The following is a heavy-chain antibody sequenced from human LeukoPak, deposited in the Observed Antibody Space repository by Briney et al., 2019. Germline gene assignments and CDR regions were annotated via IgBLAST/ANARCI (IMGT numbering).Heavy chain of an antibody. CDR3: ARGPLAAAGAVFDY. D-gene: IGHD6-13*01. CDR2: IIPILGIA. Sequence: ASVKVSCKASGGTFSSYAISWVRQAPGQGLEWMGRIIPILGIANYAQKFQGRVTITADKSTSTAYMELSSLRSEDTAVYYCARGPLAAAGAVFDYWGQGTLVTVSS. V-gene: IGHV1-69*04. CDR1: GGTFSSYA. J-gene: IGHJ4*02.